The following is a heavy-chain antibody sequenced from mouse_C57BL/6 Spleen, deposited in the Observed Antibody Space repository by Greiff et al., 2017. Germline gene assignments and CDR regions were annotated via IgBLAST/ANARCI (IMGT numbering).Heavy chain of an antibody. V-gene: IGHV1-69*01. D-gene: IGHD1-1*01. CDR2: IDPSDSYT. CDR1: GYTFTSYW. Sequence: VQLQQPGAELVMPGASVKLSCKASGYTFTSYWMHWVKQRPGQGLEWIGEIDPSDSYTNYNQTFKGKSTLTVDKSSSTAYMQLSSLTSEDAAVYYCARSVVSDYWGQGTTLTVSS. CDR3: ARSVVSDY. J-gene: IGHJ2*01.